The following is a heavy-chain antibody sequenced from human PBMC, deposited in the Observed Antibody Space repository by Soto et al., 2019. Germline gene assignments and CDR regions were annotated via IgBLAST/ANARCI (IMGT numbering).Heavy chain of an antibody. CDR1: GFTFSRYW. CDR2: ISSGGSST. V-gene: IGHV3-74*01. Sequence: EVQLVESGGGLVQPGGSLRLSCVASGFTFSRYWMHWVRQAPGKGLVWVSRISSGGSSTTYADSVKGRFTISRDNAKNTVFLQMNSLRVEDTAVYYCARDWLDSSGYSFDSWGQGTLVTVSS. J-gene: IGHJ4*02. D-gene: IGHD3-22*01. CDR3: ARDWLDSSGYSFDS.